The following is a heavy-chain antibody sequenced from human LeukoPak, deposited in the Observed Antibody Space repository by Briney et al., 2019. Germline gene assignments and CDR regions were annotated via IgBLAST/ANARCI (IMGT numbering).Heavy chain of an antibody. CDR3: AKDGATRPKGYDFWSGYFRSGGYYFDY. V-gene: IGHV3-9*01. D-gene: IGHD3-3*01. Sequence: GGSLRLSCAASGFTFDDYAMHWVRQAPGKGLEWVSGISWNSGSIGYADSVKSRFTISRDNAKNSLYLQMNSLRAEDTALYYCAKDGATRPKGYDFWSGYFRSGGYYFDYWGQGTLVTVSS. J-gene: IGHJ4*02. CDR2: ISWNSGSI. CDR1: GFTFDDYA.